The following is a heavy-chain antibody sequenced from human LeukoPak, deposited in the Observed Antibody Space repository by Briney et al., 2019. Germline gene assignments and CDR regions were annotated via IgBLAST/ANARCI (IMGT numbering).Heavy chain of an antibody. CDR3: ARYHQGFDDY. CDR1: GDSISSRSYY. J-gene: IGHJ4*02. V-gene: IGHV4-39*07. Sequence: PSETLSLTCTVSGDSISSRSYYCAWIRQPPGKGLEWIGSIYYGGSTYSTPSLKSRVTMSLDTSKNQFSLKMTSVTAADTAMYYCARYHQGFDDYWGQGTLVTVSS. CDR2: IYYGGST. D-gene: IGHD3-9*01.